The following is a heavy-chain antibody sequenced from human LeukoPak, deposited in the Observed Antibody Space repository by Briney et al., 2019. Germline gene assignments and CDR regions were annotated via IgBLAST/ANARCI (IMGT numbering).Heavy chain of an antibody. CDR3: ARDTVTTFDY. CDR2: ISYDGSNK. Sequence: GGSLRLSCAASGLSFSSFGMHWVRQAPGKGLEWVAVISYDGSNKYYADSVKGRFTISRDNSKNTLYLQMNSLRAEDTAVYYCARDTVTTFDYWGQGTLVTVSS. D-gene: IGHD4-17*01. J-gene: IGHJ4*02. V-gene: IGHV3-30*03. CDR1: GLSFSSFG.